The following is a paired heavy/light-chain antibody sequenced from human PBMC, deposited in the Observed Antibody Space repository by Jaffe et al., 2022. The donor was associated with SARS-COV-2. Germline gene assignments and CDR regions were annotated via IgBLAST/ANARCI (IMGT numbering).Heavy chain of an antibody. CDR2: FKSKTDGGTR. Sequence: EVQLVESGGGLVKPGGSLRLSCAASGFTFKNAWMNWVRQAPGKGLEWVGRFKSKTDGGTRDYAAPVKGRFTISRDDSKNTLYLQMNSLETDDTAVYFCTTRYDDHDYWGQGTLVTVSS. V-gene: IGHV3-15*01. J-gene: IGHJ4*02. D-gene: IGHD5-12*01. CDR3: TTRYDDHDY. CDR1: GFTFKNAW.
Light chain of an antibody. CDR3: QQYNSYRT. CDR1: QSISTW. V-gene: IGKV1-5*03. J-gene: IGKJ1*01. CDR2: KAS. Sequence: DIQMTQSPSTLSASVGDRVTITCRASQSISTWLAWYQQKPGKAPKLLIYKASTLESGVPSRFSGSGSGTEFTLTISSLQPDDFATYYCQQYNSYRTFGQGTKVEIK.